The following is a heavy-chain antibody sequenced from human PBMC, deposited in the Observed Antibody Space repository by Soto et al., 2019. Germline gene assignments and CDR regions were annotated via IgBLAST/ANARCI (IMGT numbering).Heavy chain of an antibody. CDR3: ARYIGDRSGHFDY. CDR1: GYTFTDYY. Sequence: GASVKVSCKASGYTFTDYYIHWGRQAPGQGLEWMGWINPNTGDTNYAQKFQGRVILTRDTSISTAYMELSSLRSDDTALYYCARYIGDRSGHFDYWGQGTLVTVSS. V-gene: IGHV1-2*02. CDR2: INPNTGDT. J-gene: IGHJ4*02. D-gene: IGHD3-22*01.